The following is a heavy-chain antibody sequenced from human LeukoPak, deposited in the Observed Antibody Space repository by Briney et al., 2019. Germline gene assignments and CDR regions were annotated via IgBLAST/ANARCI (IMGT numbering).Heavy chain of an antibody. D-gene: IGHD4-17*01. CDR1: GFTFSTSA. CDR2: IIVG. V-gene: IGHV1-58*01. Sequence: ASVKVFCKTSGFTFSTSAVQWVRQARGQRLEWIGWIIVGQGRFTITRDMSTNTAYMELSSLGSEDSAVYYCAAELYGVYTDCCTFHLWGQGTMVTVSS. J-gene: IGHJ3*01. CDR3: AAELYGVYTDCCTFHL.